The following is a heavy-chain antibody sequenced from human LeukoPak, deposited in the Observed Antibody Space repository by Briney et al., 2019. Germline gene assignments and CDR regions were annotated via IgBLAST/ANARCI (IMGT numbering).Heavy chain of an antibody. CDR1: GGSISSGGYY. J-gene: IGHJ4*02. D-gene: IGHD5-12*01. CDR3: ARDRGPYSGYDSYYFDY. V-gene: IGHV4-31*03. CDR2: IYYSGST. Sequence: SQTLSLTCTVSGGSISSGGYYWSWIRRHPGKGLEWIGYIYYSGSTYYNPSLKSRVTISVDTSKNQFSLKLSSVTAADTAVYYCARDRGPYSGYDSYYFDYWGQGTLVTVSS.